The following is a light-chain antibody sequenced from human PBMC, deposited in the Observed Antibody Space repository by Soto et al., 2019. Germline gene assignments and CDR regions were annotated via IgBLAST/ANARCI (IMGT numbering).Light chain of an antibody. J-gene: IGKJ1*01. CDR2: LGS. CDR3: MQALQTRT. V-gene: IGKV2-28*01. Sequence: DIVMTQSPLSLPVTPGEPASISCRSSRSLLHSNGYYYLDWYLQKPGQSPQLLIYLGSNRASGVPDRFSGSGSGTDFTLKISRAEAEDVGVYYCMQALQTRTFGQGTKVDIK. CDR1: RSLLHSNGYYY.